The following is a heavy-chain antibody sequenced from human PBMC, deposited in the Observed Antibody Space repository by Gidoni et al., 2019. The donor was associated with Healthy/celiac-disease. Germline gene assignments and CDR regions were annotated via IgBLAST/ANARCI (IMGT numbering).Heavy chain of an antibody. V-gene: IGHV3-48*03. CDR3: ARDGGYYYSPDY. CDR2: ISSSGSTI. D-gene: IGHD3-22*01. CDR1: GFTFSSYE. J-gene: IGHJ4*02. Sequence: EVQLVESGGGLVQPGGSLRLSCAASGFTFSSYEMTWVRQAPGKGLEWVSYISSSGSTIYYADSVKGRFTISRDNAKNSLYLQMNSLRAEDTAVYYCARDGGYYYSPDYWGQGTLVTVSS.